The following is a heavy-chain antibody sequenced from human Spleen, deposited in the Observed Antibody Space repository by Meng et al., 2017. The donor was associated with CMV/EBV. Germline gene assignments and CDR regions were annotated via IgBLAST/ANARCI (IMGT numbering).Heavy chain of an antibody. CDR3: ARGGMTTVTDGHFFVVY. D-gene: IGHD4-17*01. CDR1: GGSISSSSYY. Sequence: SETLSLTCTVSGGSISSSSYYWGWIRQPPGKGLEWIGSIYYSGSTYYNPSLKSRVTISVDTSKNQFSLKLSSVTAADTAVYYCARGGMTTVTDGHFFVVYWGQGTLFTVSS. V-gene: IGHV4-39*07. CDR2: IYYSGST. J-gene: IGHJ4*02.